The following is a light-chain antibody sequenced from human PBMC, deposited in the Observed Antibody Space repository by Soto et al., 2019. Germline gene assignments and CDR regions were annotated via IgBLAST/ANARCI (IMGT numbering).Light chain of an antibody. CDR3: GTWDSSLSDVV. CDR1: SSNIGNNY. Sequence: QSVLTQPTSVSAAPGQKVTISCSGSSSNIGNNYVSWYQQLPGTAPKLLIYDNNKRPSGIPDRFSGSKSGTSATLGITGLQTGDEADYYFGTWDSSLSDVVFGGGTKLTVL. V-gene: IGLV1-51*01. J-gene: IGLJ2*01. CDR2: DNN.